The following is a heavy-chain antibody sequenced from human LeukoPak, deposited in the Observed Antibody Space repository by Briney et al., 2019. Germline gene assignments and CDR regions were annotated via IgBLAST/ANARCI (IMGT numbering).Heavy chain of an antibody. D-gene: IGHD6-19*01. Sequence: GASVKVSCKASGYTFTNYAMNWVRQAPGQGLEWMGWITTNTGNPTYAQGFIGRFVFSLDTSVSTAYLQISSLKAEDTAVYYCARSGGSSGWYSDYWGQGTLVTVSS. CDR1: GYTFTNYA. V-gene: IGHV7-4-1*02. J-gene: IGHJ4*02. CDR3: ARSGGSSGWYSDY. CDR2: ITTNTGNP.